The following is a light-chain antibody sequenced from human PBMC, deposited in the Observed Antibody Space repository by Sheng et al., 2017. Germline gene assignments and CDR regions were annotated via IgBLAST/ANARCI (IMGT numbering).Light chain of an antibody. CDR1: ALPKQY. V-gene: IGLV3-25*03. CDR2: KDS. J-gene: IGLJ2*01. CDR3: QSADSSGTLKV. Sequence: SYELTQPPSVSVSPGQTAMITCSGDALPKQYAYWYQQKPGQAPVLVIYKDSERPSGIPERFSGSSSGTTVTLTISGVQAEDEADYYCQSADSSGTLKVFGGGTKLTVL.